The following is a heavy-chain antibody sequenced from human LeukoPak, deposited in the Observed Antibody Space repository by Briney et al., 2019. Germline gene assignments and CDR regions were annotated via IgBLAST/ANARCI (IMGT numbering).Heavy chain of an antibody. CDR1: GFTFTDYW. V-gene: IGHV3-7*01. J-gene: IGHJ4*02. D-gene: IGHD5-12*01. CDR2: IQRGGSES. Sequence: GGSLRLSCEASGFTFTDYWMTWVRQVPGKGLEWVANIQRGGSESYYVDSVKGRFTISRENAKNSLYLQMDSLRAEDTAVYYCARAASGYDYPYYFDYWGQGTLVTVSS. CDR3: ARAASGYDYPYYFDY.